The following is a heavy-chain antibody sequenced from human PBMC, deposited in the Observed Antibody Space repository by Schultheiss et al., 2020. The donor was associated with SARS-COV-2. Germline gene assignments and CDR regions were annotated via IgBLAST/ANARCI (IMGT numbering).Heavy chain of an antibody. J-gene: IGHJ4*02. CDR2: INPNSGGT. CDR1: GYTFTGYY. D-gene: IGHD3-3*01. Sequence: ASVKVSCKASGYTFTGYYMHWVRQAPGQGLEWMGRINPNSGGTNYAQKFQGRVTMTRDTSISTAYMELSRLRSDDTAVYYCARDHSRFLEWLFQGVMYFDYWGQGALVTVAS. CDR3: ARDHSRFLEWLFQGVMYFDY. V-gene: IGHV1-2*06.